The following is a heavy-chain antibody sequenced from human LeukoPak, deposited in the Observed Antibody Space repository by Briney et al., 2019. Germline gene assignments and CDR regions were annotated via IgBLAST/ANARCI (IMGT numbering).Heavy chain of an antibody. D-gene: IGHD4-17*01. CDR2: VSGSGGST. V-gene: IGHV3-23*01. CDR1: GFTFSRYA. Sequence: PGGSLRLSCAASGFTFSRYAMSWVRQAPGKGLEWVSAVSGSGGSTYYADSVKGLFTISRDNSKNTLYLQMNSLRAEDTAVYYCARDGFYGSWYFDLWGRGTLVTVSS. J-gene: IGHJ2*01. CDR3: ARDGFYGSWYFDL.